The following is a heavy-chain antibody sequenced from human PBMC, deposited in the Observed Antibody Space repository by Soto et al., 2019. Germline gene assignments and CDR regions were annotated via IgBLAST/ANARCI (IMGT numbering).Heavy chain of an antibody. V-gene: IGHV3-30*18. CDR1: GFTFSSYG. CDR2: ISYDGSNK. CDR3: AKDLRYTTMYYYYGMDV. D-gene: IGHD5-12*01. Sequence: GGSLRLSCAASGFTFSSYGMHWVRQAPGKGLEWVAVISYDGSNKYYADSVKGRFTISRDNSKNTLYLQMNSLRAEDTAVYYCAKDLRYTTMYYYYGMDVWGQGTTVTVSS. J-gene: IGHJ6*02.